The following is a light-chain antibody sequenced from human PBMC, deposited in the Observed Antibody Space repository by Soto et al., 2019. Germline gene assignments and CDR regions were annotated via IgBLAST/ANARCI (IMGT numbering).Light chain of an antibody. J-gene: IGLJ1*01. CDR2: DVS. CDR3: SSYTSSSKV. Sequence: QSALTQPASVSGSPGQSITISCTGTSSDVGGYNYVSWYQQHPGKAPKLMIYDVSNRPSGVSNRFSGSNSGNTASLTISGLQAEDEADNYCSSYTSSSKVFATGTKLTVL. CDR1: SSDVGGYNY. V-gene: IGLV2-14*01.